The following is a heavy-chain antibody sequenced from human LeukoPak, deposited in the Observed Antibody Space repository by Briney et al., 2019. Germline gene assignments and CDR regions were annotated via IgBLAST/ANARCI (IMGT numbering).Heavy chain of an antibody. V-gene: IGHV3-23*01. CDR3: ARDLYSSSSTNWFDP. Sequence: QSGGSLRLSCAASGFTFSRFPMGWVRQATGEGLEWVSGISGSGDSTYYGDSVEGRFTISRDNSKNTLYLQMNSLRAEDTAVYYCARDLYSSSSTNWFDPWGQGTLVTVSS. CDR2: ISGSGDST. J-gene: IGHJ5*02. D-gene: IGHD6-6*01. CDR1: GFTFSRFP.